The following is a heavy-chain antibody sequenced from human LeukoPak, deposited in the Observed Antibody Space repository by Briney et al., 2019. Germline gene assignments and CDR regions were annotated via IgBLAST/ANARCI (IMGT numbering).Heavy chain of an antibody. V-gene: IGHV3-53*01. Sequence: GGSLRLSCAASGFTVSSSYMYWVRQAPGKGLEWVSFFYRGEITYYAESVRGRFTISRDISKNTLYLLMNSLIPEDTAVYYCARAASSYYYDSSGYSEPFDYWGQGTLVTVSS. J-gene: IGHJ4*02. CDR3: ARAASSYYYDSSGYSEPFDY. D-gene: IGHD3-22*01. CDR2: FYRGEIT. CDR1: GFTVSSSY.